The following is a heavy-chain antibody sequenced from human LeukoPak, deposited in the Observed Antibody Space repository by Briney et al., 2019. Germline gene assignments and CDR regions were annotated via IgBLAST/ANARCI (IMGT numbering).Heavy chain of an antibody. V-gene: IGHV4-34*01. J-gene: IGHJ5*02. CDR3: ARRTLGYCSGGSCPPAGWFDP. CDR1: GGSFSGYY. Sequence: SETLSLTCAVYGGSFSGYYWSWIRQPPGKGLEWIGEINHSGSTNYNPSLKSRVTILVDTSKNQFSLKLSSVTAADTAVYYCARRTLGYCSGGSCPPAGWFDPWGQGTLVTVSS. D-gene: IGHD2-15*01. CDR2: INHSGST.